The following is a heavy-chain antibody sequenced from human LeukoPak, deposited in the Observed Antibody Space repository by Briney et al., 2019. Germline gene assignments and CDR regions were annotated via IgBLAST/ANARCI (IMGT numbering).Heavy chain of an antibody. J-gene: IGHJ3*02. CDR2: VYYSGTT. V-gene: IGHV4-39*01. CDR1: GGSISSRSYC. CDR3: AGLEVTDINAFDI. D-gene: IGHD2-21*02. Sequence: PSETLSLTCTVSGGSISSRSYCWGWIRQPPGKGLEWIGSVYYSGTTYFNPSLKSRVTISVATSKNQFSLKLSSVTAADTAVYYCAGLEVTDINAFDIWGRGTMVTVSS.